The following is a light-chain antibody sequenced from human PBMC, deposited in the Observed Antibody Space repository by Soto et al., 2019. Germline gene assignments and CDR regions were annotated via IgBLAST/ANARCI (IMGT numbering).Light chain of an antibody. CDR1: QSISSS. J-gene: IGKJ5*01. Sequence: DIQMTQSPSTLSASIGDRVTITCRASQSISSSLVWYQQKPGKAPKLLIYKASSLESGVPSRFSGSGSGTEFTLTISSLQPDDFANYYCQQYNSYPITFGQVTRLEIQ. V-gene: IGKV1-5*03. CDR3: QQYNSYPIT. CDR2: KAS.